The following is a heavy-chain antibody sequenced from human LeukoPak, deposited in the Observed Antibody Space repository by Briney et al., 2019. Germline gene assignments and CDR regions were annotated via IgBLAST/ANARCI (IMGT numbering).Heavy chain of an antibody. J-gene: IGHJ6*04. Sequence: PSETLSLTCTVSGGSISSYYWCSIRQPAGKGLEWIGRIYTSGSTNYNPSLKSRVTMSVDTSKNQFSLKLSSVTAADTAVYYCASARTTAFMDVWGKGTTVTVSS. CDR1: GGSISSYY. V-gene: IGHV4-4*07. D-gene: IGHD2-2*01. CDR2: IYTSGST. CDR3: ASARTTAFMDV.